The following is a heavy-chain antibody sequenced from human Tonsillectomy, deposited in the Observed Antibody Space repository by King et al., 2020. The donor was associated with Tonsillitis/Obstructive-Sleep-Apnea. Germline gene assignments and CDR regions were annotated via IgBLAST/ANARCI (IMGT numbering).Heavy chain of an antibody. J-gene: IGHJ4*02. CDR1: EFSLSTSGVG. V-gene: IGHV2-5*02. CDR2: IYWDDDK. D-gene: IGHD3-3*01. CDR3: AHTEWQPPGYFDY. Sequence: TLKESGPTLVKPTQTLTLTCTFSEFSLSTSGVGVGWIRQPPGKALEWLALIYWDDDKYYSPSLKSRLSITKDTKDTSKNQVVLTMTNMDPVDTATYYCAHTEWQPPGYFDYWGQGTLVTVSS.